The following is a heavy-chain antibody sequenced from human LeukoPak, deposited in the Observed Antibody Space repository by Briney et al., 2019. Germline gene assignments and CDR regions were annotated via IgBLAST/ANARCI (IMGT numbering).Heavy chain of an antibody. CDR3: ARVPSKLYYGSGSYPDGDY. Sequence: PSETLSLTCTVSGGSISSYYWGWIRQPPGKGLEWIGSIYYSGSTYYNPSLKRRVTISVDTSKNQFSLKLSSVTAADTAVYYCARVPSKLYYGSGSYPDGDYWGQGTLVTVSS. D-gene: IGHD3-10*01. V-gene: IGHV4-39*07. CDR1: GGSISSYY. J-gene: IGHJ4*02. CDR2: IYYSGST.